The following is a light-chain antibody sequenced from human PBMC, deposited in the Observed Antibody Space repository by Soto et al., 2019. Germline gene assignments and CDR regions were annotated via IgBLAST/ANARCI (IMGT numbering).Light chain of an antibody. Sequence: QSALTQPASVSGSPGQSITISCTATSSDFGIYNLVSWYQQHPGKAPQVLIYEDTKRPSGVSFRFSASKSGKTASLTISGLQAEDEADYHCCSYAGNRTFVFGGGTKVTVL. CDR2: EDT. J-gene: IGLJ3*02. V-gene: IGLV2-23*02. CDR1: SSDFGIYNL. CDR3: CSYAGNRTFV.